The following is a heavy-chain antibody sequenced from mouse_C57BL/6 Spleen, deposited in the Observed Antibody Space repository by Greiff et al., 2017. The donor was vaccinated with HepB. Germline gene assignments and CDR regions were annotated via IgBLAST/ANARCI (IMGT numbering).Heavy chain of an antibody. V-gene: IGHV8-12*01. J-gene: IGHJ1*03. CDR2: IYWDDDK. Sequence: QVTLKVCGPGILQSSQTLSLTCSFSGFSLSTSGMGVSWIRQPSGKGLEWLAHIYWDDDKRYNPSLKSRLTISKDTSRNQVFLKITSVDTADTATYYCARRLNFYWYFDVWGTGTTVTVSS. D-gene: IGHD1-3*01. CDR1: GFSLSTSGMG. CDR3: ARRLNFYWYFDV.